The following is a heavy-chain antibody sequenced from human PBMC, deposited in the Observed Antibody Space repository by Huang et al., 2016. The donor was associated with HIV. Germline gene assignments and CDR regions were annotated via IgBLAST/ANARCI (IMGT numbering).Heavy chain of an antibody. D-gene: IGHD2-15*01. CDR1: GLTFSSYT. V-gene: IGHV3-21*01. J-gene: IGHJ3*02. Sequence: EVQLVESGGGLVKPGGSLRLSCAASGLTFSSYTMNWVRQAPGKGLEWVAAISSSGSYIYYAYSMKGRLTSSRDNAKNSLHLQVNSLRAEDTAVFYCARAKLGSCSDGSCPGGAFDIWGQGTLVSVSS. CDR2: ISSSGSYI. CDR3: ARAKLGSCSDGSCPGGAFDI.